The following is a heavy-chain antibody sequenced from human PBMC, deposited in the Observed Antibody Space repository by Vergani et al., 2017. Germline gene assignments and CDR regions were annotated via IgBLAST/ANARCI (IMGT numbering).Heavy chain of an antibody. CDR2: IYYSGST. CDR1: GASIRSSNYY. V-gene: IGHV4-39*01. Sequence: QLQLQESGPGLVKPSATLSLTCSVSGASIRSSNYYWGWIRQPPGKGLEWIASIYYSGSTYYNPSLKSRVTISVDTSKNQFFLKLSSVTAADTAVYYCVRRTFYYGSGSSSWFDPWGQGVLVTVSS. CDR3: VRRTFYYGSGSSSWFDP. D-gene: IGHD3-10*01. J-gene: IGHJ5*02.